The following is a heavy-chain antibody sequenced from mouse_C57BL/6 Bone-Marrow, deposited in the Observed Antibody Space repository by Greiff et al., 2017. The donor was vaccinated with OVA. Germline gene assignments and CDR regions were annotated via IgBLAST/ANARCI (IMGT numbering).Heavy chain of an antibody. CDR1: GYSITSGYY. CDR3: ARGRSHYYFDY. CDR2: ISYDGSN. D-gene: IGHD3-1*01. Sequence: EVQLQESGPGLVKPSQSLSLTCSVTGYSITSGYYWNWLRQFPGNKLEWMGYISYDGSNNYNPSLKNRISITRDTSKNQFFLKLNSVTTEDTATYYCARGRSHYYFDYWGQGTTLTVSS. J-gene: IGHJ2*01. V-gene: IGHV3-6*01.